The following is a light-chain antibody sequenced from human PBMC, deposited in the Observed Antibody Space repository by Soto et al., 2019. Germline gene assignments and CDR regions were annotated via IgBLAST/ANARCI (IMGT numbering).Light chain of an antibody. J-gene: IGKJ4*01. V-gene: IGKV1-17*03. CDR1: QDINNH. Sequence: DIQMSQSPSAMSASVGDRFTITWRASQDINNHLAWFQQKPGKVPKRLIYAVSTLQSGVPSRFSGSGSGTEFTLTISSLQPEDFATYYCLQHEDYPLTFGGGTKVDI. CDR2: AVS. CDR3: LQHEDYPLT.